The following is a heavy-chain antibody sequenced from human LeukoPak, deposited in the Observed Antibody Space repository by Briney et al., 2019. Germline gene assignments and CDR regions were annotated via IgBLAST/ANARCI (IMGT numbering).Heavy chain of an antibody. CDR1: GFSFSGSW. V-gene: IGHV3-7*01. J-gene: IGHJ4*02. D-gene: IGHD5-24*01. Sequence: GESLRLSCAASGFSFSGSWMNWVRQAPGKGLEWVANINPDGSQKRFVDSVMGRFTMSRDNAKNSLYLQMNSLRSEDTAAFYCAAWTDRGYNFWGQGTLVTVSS. CDR3: AAWTDRGYNF. CDR2: INPDGSQK.